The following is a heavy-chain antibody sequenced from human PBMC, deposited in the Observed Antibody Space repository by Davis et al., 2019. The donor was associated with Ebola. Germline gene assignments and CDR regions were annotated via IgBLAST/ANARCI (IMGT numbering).Heavy chain of an antibody. V-gene: IGHV3-66*01. CDR1: GFTVSSNY. CDR3: TSTGIVGATFADY. D-gene: IGHD1-26*01. Sequence: GGSLRLSCAASGFTVSSNYMSWVRQAPGKGLEWVSVIYSGGSTYYADSVKGRFTISRDDSKNTAYLQMNSLKTEDTAVYYCTSTGIVGATFADYWGQGTLVTVSS. J-gene: IGHJ4*02. CDR2: IYSGGST.